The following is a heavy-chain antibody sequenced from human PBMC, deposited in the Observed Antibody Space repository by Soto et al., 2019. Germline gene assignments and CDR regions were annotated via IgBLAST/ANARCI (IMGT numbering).Heavy chain of an antibody. CDR2: ISGGGSDT. D-gene: IGHD3-3*01. CDR3: AKDGRLEWCFPLDA. V-gene: IGHV3-23*01. CDR1: GFTFRSYA. Sequence: PGGSLRLSCSASGFTFRSYAMSWVRQAPGKGLEWVSGISGGGSDTYYSDSVRGRFTISRDNSKNTLYLQMNSLRVEDSAVYFCAKDGRLEWCFPLDAWGQGTLVTVSS. J-gene: IGHJ5*02.